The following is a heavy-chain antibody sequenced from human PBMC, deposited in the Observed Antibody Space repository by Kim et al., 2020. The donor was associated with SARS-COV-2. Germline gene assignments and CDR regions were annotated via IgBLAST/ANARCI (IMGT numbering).Heavy chain of an antibody. CDR1: GYTLTELS. Sequence: ASVKVSCKVSGYTLTELSMHWVRQAPGKGLEWMGGFDPEDGETIYAQKFQGRVTMTEDTSTDTAYMELSSLRSEDTAVYYCATSYYCTGGVCYPPGYYYYGMDVWGQGTTVTVSS. D-gene: IGHD2-8*02. CDR3: ATSYYCTGGVCYPPGYYYYGMDV. V-gene: IGHV1-24*01. J-gene: IGHJ6*02. CDR2: FDPEDGET.